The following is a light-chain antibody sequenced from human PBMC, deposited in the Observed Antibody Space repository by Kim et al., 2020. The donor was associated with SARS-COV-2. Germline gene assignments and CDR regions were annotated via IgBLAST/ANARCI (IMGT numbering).Light chain of an antibody. J-gene: IGKJ2*01. CDR2: KIS. Sequence: QAASISCRSSQSLVHGDGNTYLNWFHQRPGQSPRRLVYKISTRDSGVPDRFSGSGSGTDFTLTISRVEAGDVGIYYCMQGILWPYTFGQGTKLEI. V-gene: IGKV2-30*02. CDR3: MQGILWPYT. CDR1: QSLVHGDGNTY.